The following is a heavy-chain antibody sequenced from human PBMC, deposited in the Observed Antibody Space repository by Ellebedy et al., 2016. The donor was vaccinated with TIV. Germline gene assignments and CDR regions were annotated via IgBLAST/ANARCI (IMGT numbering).Heavy chain of an antibody. CDR2: INSKSGGT. J-gene: IGHJ6*02. CDR3: ARDRGVGPKYRYYGMDV. D-gene: IGHD1-26*01. V-gene: IGHV1-2*02. CDR1: GYNFTAYY. Sequence: AASVNVSCKASGYNFTAYYIHWARQAPGQGLEWMGWINSKSGGTNYAQKFQGRVTMTRNRYINTAYMQLSTLMSDDTAIYFCARDRGVGPKYRYYGMDVWGQGTTISVSS.